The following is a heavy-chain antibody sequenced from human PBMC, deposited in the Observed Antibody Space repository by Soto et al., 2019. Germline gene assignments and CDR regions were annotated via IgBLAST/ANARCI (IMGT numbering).Heavy chain of an antibody. CDR2: INYRANT. J-gene: IGHJ4*02. D-gene: IGHD2-2*01. V-gene: IGHV4-31*03. Sequence: QVQLQESGPGLVRPSQTLSLTCTVSGGSITNGDYYWNWIRQHPQKGLEWIGYINYRANTLYNPPLKSRVFISVETSKNQFSLNLSSVTAADTAVYFCARDAPGEAPYWGQGTLVTVSS. CDR1: GGSITNGDYY. CDR3: ARDAPGEAPY.